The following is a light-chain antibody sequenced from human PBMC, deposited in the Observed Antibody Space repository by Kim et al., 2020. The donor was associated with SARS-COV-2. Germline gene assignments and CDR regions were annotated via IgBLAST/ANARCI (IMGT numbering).Light chain of an antibody. V-gene: IGLV1-51*01. Sequence: GQKVTISGSGSNSNIGNNYVFWYHQFPGTAPKLLIYDNNKRPSGIPDRFSGSKSGTSATLGITGLQTGDEADYYCESWDGSLSAVLFCGGTQLTVL. CDR1: NSNIGNNY. CDR3: ESWDGSLSAVL. J-gene: IGLJ2*01. CDR2: DNN.